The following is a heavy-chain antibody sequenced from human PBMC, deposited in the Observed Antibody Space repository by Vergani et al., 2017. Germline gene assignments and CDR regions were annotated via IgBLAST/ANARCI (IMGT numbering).Heavy chain of an antibody. Sequence: QVQLVQSGAEVGKPGASVKISCKASGYTFTAYYIHWVRQAPEQGLEWVGVISPDGFSTFYAQKFQGRVTITRDTYTSTVYVEVTSLRSDDTAVYYCAREPPLTGFFDYWRQGTLVTVSS. D-gene: IGHD3-9*01. J-gene: IGHJ4*02. CDR2: ISPDGFST. V-gene: IGHV1-46*03. CDR1: GYTFTAYY. CDR3: AREPPLTGFFDY.